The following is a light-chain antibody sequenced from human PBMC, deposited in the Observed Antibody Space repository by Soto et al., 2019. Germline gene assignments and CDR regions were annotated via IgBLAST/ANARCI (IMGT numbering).Light chain of an antibody. CDR2: GAA. CDR1: QSNTYY. CDR3: QPNNSYSPT. V-gene: IGKV1-5*01. J-gene: IGKJ1*01. Sequence: DIQLTQSPPTLSASLGDRVTITCRARQSNTYYLASYQQMSGKAPKLKIYGAASLQSSVPSMFSGSGSGTEFTLTISSLQPHDLATYFCQPNNSYSPTFGQGTNVHIK.